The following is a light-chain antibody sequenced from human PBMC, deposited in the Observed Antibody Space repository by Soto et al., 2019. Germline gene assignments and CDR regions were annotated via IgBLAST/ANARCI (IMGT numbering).Light chain of an antibody. J-gene: IGLJ1*01. CDR2: DVS. V-gene: IGLV2-14*01. Sequence: QSALTQPASVSGSPGQSITISCTGTSSDVVGYNYVSWYQQHPGKAPKLMIYDVSNRPSGVSNRFSGSKSGNTASLTISGLQAEDEADYYSSSYTRSSTSLYVFGTGTKVTVL. CDR1: SSDVVGYNY. CDR3: SSYTRSSTSLYV.